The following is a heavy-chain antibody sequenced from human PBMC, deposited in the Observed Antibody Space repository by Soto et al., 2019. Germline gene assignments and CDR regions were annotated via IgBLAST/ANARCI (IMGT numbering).Heavy chain of an antibody. CDR2: IWSNGSNI. Sequence: PGGSLRLSCAASGFTFSDYYMSWIRQAPGKGLEWVTYIWSNGSNIYYADPVKGRFTISRDNSKNTLYLQMNSLRAEDTAVYYCAKDLYSSSHHHYYYYYGMDVWGQGTTVTVSS. CDR1: GFTFSDYY. J-gene: IGHJ6*02. D-gene: IGHD6-6*01. CDR3: AKDLYSSSHHHYYYYYGMDV. V-gene: IGHV3-11*04.